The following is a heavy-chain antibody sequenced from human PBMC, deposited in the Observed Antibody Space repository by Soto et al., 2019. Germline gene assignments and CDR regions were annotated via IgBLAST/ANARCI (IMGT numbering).Heavy chain of an antibody. CDR1: GYNFFDYG. Sequence: QIQLVQSGDEVKKPGASVKVSCKASGYNFFDYGVSWVRQAPGQGLERRGWVSPKSGNTDYARKVQGRVTMTTDISTSTAYMELSGLISDDTGVYYCARGRTVSSIGPLLVWGQGTLVSVSA. V-gene: IGHV1-18*01. D-gene: IGHD1-1*01. CDR2: VSPKSGNT. J-gene: IGHJ1*01. CDR3: ARGRTVSSIGPLLV.